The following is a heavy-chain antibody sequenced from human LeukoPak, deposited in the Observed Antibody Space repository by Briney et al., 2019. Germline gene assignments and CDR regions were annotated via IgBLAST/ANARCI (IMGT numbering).Heavy chain of an antibody. D-gene: IGHD3-16*01. Sequence: PSETLSLTCTVSGGSISSGGYYWSWIRQHPGKGLEWIGYIYYSGSTYYNPSLKSRVTISVDTSKNQFSLKLSSVTAADTAVYYCARVCYDYVWGSHNWFDPWGQGTLVTVSS. CDR1: GGSISSGGYY. J-gene: IGHJ5*02. V-gene: IGHV4-31*03. CDR3: ARVCYDYVWGSHNWFDP. CDR2: IYYSGST.